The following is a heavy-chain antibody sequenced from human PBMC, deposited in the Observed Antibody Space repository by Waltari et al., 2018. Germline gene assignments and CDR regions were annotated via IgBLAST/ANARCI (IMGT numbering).Heavy chain of an antibody. V-gene: IGHV3-74*01. CDR3: ARDPSFGDFEAYFDY. J-gene: IGHJ4*02. CDR1: GCSFSSYW. Sequence: EVQLAESGGGLVQPGGSLRLSCAVSGCSFSSYWMYWVRQSPGKGLGWGSQSNGDGSKIDSADSVKGRYTIARDNTKNTLYLEMNSLIAEDTAVYYCARDPSFGDFEAYFDYWGQGTLVTVSS. CDR2: SNGDGSKI. D-gene: IGHD4-17*01.